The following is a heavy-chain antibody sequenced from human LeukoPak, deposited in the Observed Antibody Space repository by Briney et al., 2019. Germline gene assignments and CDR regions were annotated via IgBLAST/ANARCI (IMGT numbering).Heavy chain of an antibody. J-gene: IGHJ4*02. V-gene: IGHV1-69*13. CDR2: IIPIFGTA. Sequence: SVKVSCKASGGTFSSYAISWVRQAPGQGLEWMGGIIPIFGTANYAQKFQGRVMITADESTSTAYMELSSLRSEDTAVYYCARGPGWHDSSGFYYFDYWGQGTLVTVSS. CDR3: ARGPGWHDSSGFYYFDY. D-gene: IGHD3-22*01. CDR1: GGTFSSYA.